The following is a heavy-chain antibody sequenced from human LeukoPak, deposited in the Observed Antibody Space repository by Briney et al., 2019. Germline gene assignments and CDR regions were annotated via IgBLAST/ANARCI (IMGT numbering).Heavy chain of an antibody. V-gene: IGHV4-39*01. Sequence: SETLSLTCTVSGGSISSSSYYWGWIRQPPGKGLEWIGSIYYSGSTYYNPSLKSRVTISVDTSKNQFSLKLSSVTAADTAVYYCARGWRKYFYDSSGYYYWGQGTLVTVSS. CDR3: ARGWRKYFYDSSGYYY. J-gene: IGHJ4*02. CDR2: IYYSGST. D-gene: IGHD3-22*01. CDR1: GGSISSSSYY.